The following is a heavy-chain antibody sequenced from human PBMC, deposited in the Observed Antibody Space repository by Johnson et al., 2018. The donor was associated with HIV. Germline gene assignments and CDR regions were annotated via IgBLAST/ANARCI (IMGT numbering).Heavy chain of an antibody. CDR2: IYSGGST. CDR3: ARGFCTSSSHCDAFDL. D-gene: IGHD2-2*01. J-gene: IGHJ3*01. V-gene: IGHV3-66*02. Sequence: MLLVESGGGLVQPGGSLRLSCAASGFTVSSNYMSWVRQAPGKGLEWVSVIYSGGSTYYADSVKGRFSISRDNSKNTLYVQMNSLTTEDTAVYFCARGFCTSSSHCDAFDLWGQGTMVTVSS. CDR1: GFTVSSNY.